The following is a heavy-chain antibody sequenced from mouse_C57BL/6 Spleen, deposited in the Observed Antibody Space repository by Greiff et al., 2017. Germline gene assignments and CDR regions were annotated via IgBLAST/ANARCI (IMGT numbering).Heavy chain of an antibody. Sequence: QVQLQQPGTELVKPGASVKLSCKASGYTFTSYWMHWVKQRPGQGLEWIGNINPSNGGTNYNEKFKSKATLTVDKSSSTAYMQLSSLTSEDSAVYCCARGNSRDWYFDVWGTGTTVTVSS. D-gene: IGHD1-1*01. CDR3: ARGNSRDWYFDV. J-gene: IGHJ1*03. CDR2: INPSNGGT. CDR1: GYTFTSYW. V-gene: IGHV1-53*01.